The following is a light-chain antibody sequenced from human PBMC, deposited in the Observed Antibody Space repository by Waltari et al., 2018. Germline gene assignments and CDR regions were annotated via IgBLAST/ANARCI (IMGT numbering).Light chain of an antibody. CDR2: TAS. CDR1: QNIDKF. Sequence: DIQMTQSPSSLSASVGDRVTISCRASQNIDKFLNWYQQKPGKAPKLLIHTASSLHSGVPSRFSDSGSGTQFALTISSLQPEDFATYYCQQSYITLPYTFGQGTRLEI. J-gene: IGKJ2*01. CDR3: QQSYITLPYT. V-gene: IGKV1-39*01.